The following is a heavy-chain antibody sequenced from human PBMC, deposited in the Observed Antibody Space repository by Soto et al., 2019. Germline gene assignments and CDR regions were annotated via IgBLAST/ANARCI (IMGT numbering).Heavy chain of an antibody. V-gene: IGHV3-53*01. D-gene: IGHD4-17*01. CDR1: GFTVGRDY. Sequence: PGGSLRLSCAASGFTVGRDYMSWVRQAPGKGLEWVSVIYTGGSTYYADSVKGRFTFSRDNSKNTLYLQMNSLRAEDTAVYYCARAYGGNPALFDPWGQGTLVTVSS. CDR3: ARAYGGNPALFDP. J-gene: IGHJ5*02. CDR2: IYTGGST.